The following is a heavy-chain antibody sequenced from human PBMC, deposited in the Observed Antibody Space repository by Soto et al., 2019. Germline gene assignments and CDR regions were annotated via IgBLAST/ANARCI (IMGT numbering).Heavy chain of an antibody. J-gene: IGHJ4*02. CDR2: IYYSGST. Sequence: PSETLSLTCTVSGGSISSGGYFWSWIRQHPGKGLEWIGYIYYSGSTYFNQSLKSRVTISLDTSKNQFSLKLSSVTAADTAVYYCARYGMLFATFDYLGQGSLFSVSS. D-gene: IGHD2-8*01. V-gene: IGHV4-31*03. CDR3: ARYGMLFATFDY. CDR1: GGSISSGGYF.